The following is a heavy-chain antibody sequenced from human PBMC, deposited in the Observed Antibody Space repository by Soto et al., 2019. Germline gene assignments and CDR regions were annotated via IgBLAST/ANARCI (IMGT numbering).Heavy chain of an antibody. D-gene: IGHD6-19*01. Sequence: SETLSLTCTVSGGSISSGGYYWSWIRQHPGKGLERIGYIYYSGSTYYNPSLKSRVTISVDTSKNQFSLKLSSVTAADTAVYYCARDLRYSSGCDGNWFDPWGQGTLVTVSS. V-gene: IGHV4-31*03. CDR1: GGSISSGGYY. CDR2: IYYSGST. J-gene: IGHJ5*02. CDR3: ARDLRYSSGCDGNWFDP.